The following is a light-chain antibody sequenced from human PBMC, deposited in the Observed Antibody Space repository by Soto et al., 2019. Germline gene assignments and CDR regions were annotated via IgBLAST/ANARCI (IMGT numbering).Light chain of an antibody. CDR1: SSDVGTYDY. V-gene: IGLV2-14*01. CDR3: SSHTSANTRV. CDR2: EVT. J-gene: IGLJ1*01. Sequence: SVLTQPASVSGSPGQSIAISCTGTSSDVGTYDYVSWYQQYPDKAPKLIIYEVTQRPSGVSNRFSGSKSGNTASLTISGLQAEDEADYYCSSHTSANTRVFGTGTKVTVL.